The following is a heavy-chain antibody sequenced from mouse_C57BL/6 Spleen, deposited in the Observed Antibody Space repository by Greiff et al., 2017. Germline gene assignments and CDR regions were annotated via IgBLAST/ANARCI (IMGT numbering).Heavy chain of an antibody. CDR1: GYTFTDYN. J-gene: IGHJ2*01. Sequence: VQLKQSGPELVKPGASVKMSCKASGYTFTDYNMHWVKQSHGKSLGWIGYINPNNGGTSYNQKFKGKATLTVNKSSSTAYMELRSLTSEDSAVYYCARYWDYFDYWGQGTTLTVSS. D-gene: IGHD4-1*01. CDR2: INPNNGGT. CDR3: ARYWDYFDY. V-gene: IGHV1-22*01.